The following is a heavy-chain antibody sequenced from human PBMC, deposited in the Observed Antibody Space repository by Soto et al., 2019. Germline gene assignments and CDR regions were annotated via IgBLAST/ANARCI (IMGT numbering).Heavy chain of an antibody. CDR1: GYSFSNYW. D-gene: IGHD4-17*01. CDR2: IYPGDFDT. V-gene: IGHV5-51*01. CDR3: ATTYGTNPYYFDS. Sequence: PGESLKISCKGSGYSFSNYWIGWVRQMPGKGLEWMGIIYPGDFDTRYNPSVRGQVTLSADKSTSTAYLQWGSLKASDTAMYYCATTYGTNPYYFDSWSQGTLVTVSS. J-gene: IGHJ4*02.